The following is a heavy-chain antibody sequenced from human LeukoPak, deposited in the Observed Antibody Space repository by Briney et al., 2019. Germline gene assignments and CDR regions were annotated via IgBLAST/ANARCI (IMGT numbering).Heavy chain of an antibody. Sequence: ASVKVSCKASGYTFTSYAMNWVRQAPGQGLEWMGWINTNTGNPTYAQGFTGRFVFSLDTSVSTAYLQISSLKAEDTAVYYCARARGVPAAIPRLINWFDPWGQGTLVTVSS. CDR1: GYTFTSYA. D-gene: IGHD2-2*02. V-gene: IGHV7-4-1*02. J-gene: IGHJ5*02. CDR2: INTNTGNP. CDR3: ARARGVPAAIPRLINWFDP.